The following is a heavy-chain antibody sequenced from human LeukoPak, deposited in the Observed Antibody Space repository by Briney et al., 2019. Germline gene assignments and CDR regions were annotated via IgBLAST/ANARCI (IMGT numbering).Heavy chain of an antibody. CDR1: GFTFSSYG. Sequence: GRSLRLSCAVSGFTFSSYGMHWVCQAPGKGLEWVAVIWYDGSNNYYADSVKGRFTISRDNSKNTLYLQMNSLRAEDTAVYYCARDSYDSSGYYHRFDYWGQGTLVTVSS. V-gene: IGHV3-33*01. D-gene: IGHD3-22*01. J-gene: IGHJ4*02. CDR2: IWYDGSNN. CDR3: ARDSYDSSGYYHRFDY.